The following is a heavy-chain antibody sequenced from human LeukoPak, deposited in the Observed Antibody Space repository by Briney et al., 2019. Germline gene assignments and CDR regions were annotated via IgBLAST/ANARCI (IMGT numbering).Heavy chain of an antibody. Sequence: ASVKVSCKASGYTFSSYDVNWVRQATGQGLEWMGWMNPNSGNTGYAQKFQGRVTIIRNTSISTAYMELSSLRSEDTAVYYCARAAGGTRNYYMDVWGKGTTVIVSS. CDR3: ARAAGGTRNYYMDV. D-gene: IGHD3-16*01. CDR1: GYTFSSYD. J-gene: IGHJ6*03. CDR2: MNPNSGNT. V-gene: IGHV1-8*01.